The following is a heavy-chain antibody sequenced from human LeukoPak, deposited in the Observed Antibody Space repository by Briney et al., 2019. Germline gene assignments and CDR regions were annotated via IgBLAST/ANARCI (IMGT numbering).Heavy chain of an antibody. Sequence: SGPTLVKATQALTLTCTFSGFSLSTTGVGVGWIREPPGRALEWLALIYWDDDKRYSPYLKSRLTITKDTSKNQVVLTMTDMDPVDTATYYCAHRGGAVDACHYWGQGTLVTVSS. CDR2: IYWDDDK. V-gene: IGHV2-5*02. D-gene: IGHD6-19*01. CDR1: GFSLSTTGVG. CDR3: AHRGGAVDACHY. J-gene: IGHJ4*02.